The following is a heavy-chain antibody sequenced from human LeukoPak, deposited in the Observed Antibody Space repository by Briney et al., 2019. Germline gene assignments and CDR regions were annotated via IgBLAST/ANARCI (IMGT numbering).Heavy chain of an antibody. D-gene: IGHD5-12*01. V-gene: IGHV1-2*02. J-gene: IGHJ4*02. CDR3: ARDRGGGFDLAFFDH. CDR1: GYIFNDYY. CDR2: INPNSGFT. Sequence: ASVKVSCKASGYIFNDYYMHWVRQAPGQGLEWMGWINPNSGFTNYAQKFQGRVSMTRDMSISTAYMELSSLTSDDTAVYFCARDRGGGFDLAFFDHWGQGTLVTVSS.